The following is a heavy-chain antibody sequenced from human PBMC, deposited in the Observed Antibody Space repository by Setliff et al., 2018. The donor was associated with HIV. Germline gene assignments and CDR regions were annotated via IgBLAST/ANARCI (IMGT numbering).Heavy chain of an antibody. Sequence: SETLSLTCTVSGGSIRSTSYYWGWIRQPPGKGLEWIGSIYYSGSTYHNPSLKSRVTISVDLSKKQISLKLSSVTAADTAIYYCAIRSRLGGSSNYFDSWGQGALVTVSS. J-gene: IGHJ4*02. CDR2: IYYSGST. V-gene: IGHV4-39*07. D-gene: IGHD1-26*01. CDR1: GGSIRSTSYY. CDR3: AIRSRLGGSSNYFDS.